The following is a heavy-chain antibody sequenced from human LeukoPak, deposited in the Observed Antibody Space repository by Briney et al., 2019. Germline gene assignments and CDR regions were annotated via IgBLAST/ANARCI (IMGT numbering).Heavy chain of an antibody. J-gene: IGHJ4*02. CDR1: GFTFNIYG. Sequence: GGSLRLSCAASGFTFNIYGMHWVRQAPGKGLEWVAVIWYGGSNKYYADSVKGRFTISRDNSKNTLYLQMNSLRAEDTAVYYCAKDRESSSSWVDYWGQGTLVTVSS. CDR2: IWYGGSNK. CDR3: AKDRESSSSWVDY. V-gene: IGHV3-30*02. D-gene: IGHD6-6*01.